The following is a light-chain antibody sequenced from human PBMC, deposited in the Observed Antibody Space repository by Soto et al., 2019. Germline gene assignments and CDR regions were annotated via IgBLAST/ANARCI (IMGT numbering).Light chain of an antibody. J-gene: IGLJ2*01. Sequence: ALTQPASVSGSPGQSITISCTGTSSDVGGYNYVSWYQQHPGKAPKLMIYDVNNRPSGVSNRFSGSKSGNTASLTISGLQAEDEADYYCSSYTSTSTLAVFGGGTKLTVL. CDR2: DVN. CDR1: SSDVGGYNY. V-gene: IGLV2-14*03. CDR3: SSYTSTSTLAV.